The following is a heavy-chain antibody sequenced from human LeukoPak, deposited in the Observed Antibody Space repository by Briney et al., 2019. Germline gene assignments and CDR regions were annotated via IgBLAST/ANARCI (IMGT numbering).Heavy chain of an antibody. CDR2: MYSGGST. CDR1: GFSVRSNY. J-gene: IGHJ3*01. CDR3: ARDRYCSGGSCYGDAFDL. V-gene: IGHV3-53*01. Sequence: GSLRLSCAASGFSVRSNYMSWVRQSPRKGLEWDSIMYSGGSTDYADSVKGRFIISRDHSKNTLYLQMNSLRAEDTAVYYCARDRYCSGGSCYGDAFDLWGQGTMVTVSS. D-gene: IGHD2-15*01.